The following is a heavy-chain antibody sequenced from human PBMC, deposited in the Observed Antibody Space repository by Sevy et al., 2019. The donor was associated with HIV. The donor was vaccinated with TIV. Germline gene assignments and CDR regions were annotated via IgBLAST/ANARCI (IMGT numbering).Heavy chain of an antibody. V-gene: IGHV3-7*01. Sequence: GGSLRLSCAASGFTFSSYWMSWVRQAPGKGLEWVANIKRDGSEKYYVESLKGRFTISRDNAKNSLYLQMNSLKVEDTAVYYCARVHNWGHGDYGDAFDIWGQGTMVTVSS. CDR2: IKRDGSEK. D-gene: IGHD1-1*01. J-gene: IGHJ3*02. CDR1: GFTFSSYW. CDR3: ARVHNWGHGDYGDAFDI.